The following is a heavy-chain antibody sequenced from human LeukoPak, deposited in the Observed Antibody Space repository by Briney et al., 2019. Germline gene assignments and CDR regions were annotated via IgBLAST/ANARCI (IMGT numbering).Heavy chain of an antibody. CDR1: GFMFSSYW. CDR2: IKEDGSEK. D-gene: IGHD1-26*01. V-gene: IGHV3-7*01. Sequence: GGSLRLSCAASGFMFSSYWMSWVRQAPGKGLEWVADIKEDGSEKSYVDSVKGRFTISRDNAKNSLYLQMNSLRAEDTAVYYCARASGSWDAFDIWGQGTMVTVSS. CDR3: ARASGSWDAFDI. J-gene: IGHJ3*02.